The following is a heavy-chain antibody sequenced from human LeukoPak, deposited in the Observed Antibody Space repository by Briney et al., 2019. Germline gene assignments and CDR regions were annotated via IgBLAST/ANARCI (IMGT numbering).Heavy chain of an antibody. CDR1: RFTFSSYW. D-gene: IGHD5-18*01. CDR3: ATDGYSYGRLRGY. J-gene: IGHJ4*02. Sequence: PGGSLRLSCAASRFTFSSYWMSWVRQAPGKGLEWVSVIYSGGSTYYADSVKGRFTISRDNSKNTLYLQMSSLRAEDTAVYYCATDGYSYGRLRGYGGQGTLVTVSS. CDR2: IYSGGST. V-gene: IGHV3-53*01.